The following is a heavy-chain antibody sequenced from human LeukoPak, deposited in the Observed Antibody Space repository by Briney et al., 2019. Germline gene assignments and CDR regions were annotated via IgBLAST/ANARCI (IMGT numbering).Heavy chain of an antibody. Sequence: GASVKVSCKISGYTLTEVSMHWVRQAPGKGLEWMGGFDPEDGETIYAQNFQGRVTMIEDTSTDTAYMELSSLRSEDTAVYYCATEGGSWFDPWGQGTLVTVSS. CDR2: FDPEDGET. CDR3: ATEGGSWFDP. D-gene: IGHD3-16*01. CDR1: GYTLTEVS. J-gene: IGHJ5*02. V-gene: IGHV1-24*01.